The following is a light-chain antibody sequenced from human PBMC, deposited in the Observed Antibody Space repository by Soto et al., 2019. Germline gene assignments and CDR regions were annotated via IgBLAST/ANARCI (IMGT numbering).Light chain of an antibody. V-gene: IGLV2-8*01. CDR1: KNDIGVYDF. J-gene: IGLJ3*02. Sequence: QSALTQPPSASGSPGQSVTISCTGTKNDIGVYDFVSWYQHHPGKAPRLIIYEVVQRPSGVPDRFSGSKSGTSASLAITGLQAEDEADYYCQSYDSVRAWVFGGGTKLTVL. CDR2: EVV. CDR3: QSYDSVRAWV.